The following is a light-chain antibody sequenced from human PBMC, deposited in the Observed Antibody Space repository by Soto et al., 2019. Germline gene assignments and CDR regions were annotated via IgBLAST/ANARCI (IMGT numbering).Light chain of an antibody. J-gene: IGKJ5*01. Sequence: DIQMTQSPSTLSASAGDRVTITCRASQSIGTWLAWYQHRPGKAPSLLIYDASTLRSGVPSRFSGSGSGTEFTLTISSLQADDFATYYCQQSDTYPLTFGQGTRLE. CDR1: QSIGTW. V-gene: IGKV1-5*01. CDR2: DAS. CDR3: QQSDTYPLT.